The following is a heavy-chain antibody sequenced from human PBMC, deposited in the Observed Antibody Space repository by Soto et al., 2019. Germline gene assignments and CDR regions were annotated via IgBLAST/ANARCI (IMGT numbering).Heavy chain of an antibody. CDR2: VNDIGRT. CDR3: ARALFTFTSGGQYVFDF. V-gene: IGHV4-34*01. D-gene: IGHD3-16*01. J-gene: IGHJ3*01. CDR1: DDSFTDYF. Sequence: SETLSLTCVVYDDSFTDYFWTWIRLSPGKRLEWIGEVNDIGRTNYNPSLKSRVSIPVDTPKNQVSLKLTSVPAADTAVYYCARALFTFTSGGQYVFDFWGQGTEVTVSS.